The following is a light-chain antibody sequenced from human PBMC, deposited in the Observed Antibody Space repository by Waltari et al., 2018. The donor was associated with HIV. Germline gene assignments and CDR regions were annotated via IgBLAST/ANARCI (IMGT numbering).Light chain of an antibody. CDR2: DVN. CDR3: SAYPGSNNVVL. CDR1: SSDVGGYNY. V-gene: IGLV2-8*01. J-gene: IGLJ2*01. Sequence: QSALTQPPSASGSLGQSVTISCTGTSSDVGGYNYVSCYQQYPGEAPKLLIYDVNKRADGVRDRFSGSKSGHTASLTGSGLKGEDEAQSYCSAYPGSNNVVLFGGGTKLSVL.